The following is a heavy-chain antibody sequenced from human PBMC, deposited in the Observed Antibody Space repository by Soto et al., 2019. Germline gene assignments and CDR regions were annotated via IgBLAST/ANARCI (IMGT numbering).Heavy chain of an antibody. J-gene: IGHJ4*02. CDR2: ISGSGDYT. CDR1: GFIFSSYA. Sequence: EVQLLESGGGLVQPGGSLRLSCAASGFIFSSYALSWVRQAPGKGLDWVSAISGSGDYTYYADSVKGRFTISRDNSKNTLFLQMSSLRAEDTAIYYCARANYDILTAWDYWRQGTLVTVSS. D-gene: IGHD3-9*01. CDR3: ARANYDILTAWDY. V-gene: IGHV3-23*01.